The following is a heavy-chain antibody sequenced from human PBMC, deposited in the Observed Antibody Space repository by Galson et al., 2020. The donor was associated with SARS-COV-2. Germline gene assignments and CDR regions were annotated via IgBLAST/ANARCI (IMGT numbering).Heavy chain of an antibody. D-gene: IGHD3-3*01. J-gene: IGHJ4*02. CDR3: ARQLYYDFWNGFPFGY. V-gene: IGHV4-30-4*07. CDR2: IYISGST. CDR1: GASISSSNGYS. Sequence: SETLSLTCAVSGASISSSNGYSWSWIRQPPGKGLEWIGYIYISGSTDYNPSLKSRVTMSLDTSKNQFSLKLSSVTAADTAVYYCARQLYYDFWNGFPFGYWGQGTLVTVSS.